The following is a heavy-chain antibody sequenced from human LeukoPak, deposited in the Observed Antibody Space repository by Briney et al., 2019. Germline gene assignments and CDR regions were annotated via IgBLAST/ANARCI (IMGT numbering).Heavy chain of an antibody. Sequence: PGGALRLSCAASGLTFSSYGIQWVRQAPPKGREWVAVIWYDGSNKYYAGSVKGRFTISRDNSKNTLYLQMNSLRAEDTAVYYCARDSYSGRYDYWGQGTLVTVSS. V-gene: IGHV3-33*01. J-gene: IGHJ4*02. CDR2: IWYDGSNK. CDR1: GLTFSSYG. CDR3: ARDSYSGRYDY. D-gene: IGHD1-26*01.